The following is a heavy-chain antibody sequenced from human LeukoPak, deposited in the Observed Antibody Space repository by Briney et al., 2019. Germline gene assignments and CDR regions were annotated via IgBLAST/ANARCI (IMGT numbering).Heavy chain of an antibody. CDR1: GFTFSSYE. J-gene: IGHJ4*02. V-gene: IGHV4-4*07. Sequence: GSLRLSCAASGFTFSSYEMNWIRQPAGKGLEWIGRIYTSGSSNYNPSLKSRVTMSVDTSKNQFSLKLTSVTAADTAVYFCARGWEVVRLDSWGQGTLVTVSS. CDR3: ARGWEVVRLDS. D-gene: IGHD2-2*01. CDR2: IYTSGSS.